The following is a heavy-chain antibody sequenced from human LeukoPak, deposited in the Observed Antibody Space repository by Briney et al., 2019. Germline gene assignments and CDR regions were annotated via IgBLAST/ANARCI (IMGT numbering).Heavy chain of an antibody. CDR1: GGSFSGYY. Sequence: SETLSLTCAVYGGSFSGYYWSWIRQPPGKGLEWIGEINHSGSTNYNPSLKSRVTISVDTSKNQFSLKLSSVTAADTAVYYCARQQRIYYFDYWGQGTLVTVSS. D-gene: IGHD6-25*01. J-gene: IGHJ4*02. CDR2: INHSGST. V-gene: IGHV4-34*01. CDR3: ARQQRIYYFDY.